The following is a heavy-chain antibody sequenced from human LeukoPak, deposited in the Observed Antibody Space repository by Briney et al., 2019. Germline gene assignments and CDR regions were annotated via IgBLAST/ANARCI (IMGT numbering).Heavy chain of an antibody. Sequence: APPQISCKASGCGFISYWIGGWRHLPGKGLQGRGISNSGDADTSYSPSLQGQVTISADKSISTSSLQRSCLTAADTAMYYCARHIGAFGRVIDYWGQGTLVTVSS. CDR3: ARHIGAFGRVIDY. D-gene: IGHD3-16*02. V-gene: IGHV5-51*01. J-gene: IGHJ4*02. CDR2: SNSGDADT. CDR1: GCGFISYW.